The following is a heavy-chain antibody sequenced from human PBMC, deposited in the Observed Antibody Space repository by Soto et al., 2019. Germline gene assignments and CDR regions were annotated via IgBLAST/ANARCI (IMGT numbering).Heavy chain of an antibody. J-gene: IGHJ4*02. V-gene: IGHV1-69*01. Sequence: QVQLVQSGAEVKKPGSSVKVSCKASGGTFNNYGMGWVRQAPGQGLEWMGGIIPMIGRTNYAQKFQGRLTLTADAFRSTAYMELSSLRSDDTAVYYCASWDYDVLTGYSYDDWGQGTLVTVSS. CDR3: ASWDYDVLTGYSYDD. D-gene: IGHD3-9*01. CDR2: IIPMIGRT. CDR1: GGTFNNYG.